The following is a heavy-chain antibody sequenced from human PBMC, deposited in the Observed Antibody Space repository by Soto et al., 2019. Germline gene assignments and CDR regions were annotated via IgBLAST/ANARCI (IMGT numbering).Heavy chain of an antibody. Sequence: QPGGSLRLSCAASGITVSGNYMAWVRQAPGKGLEWVSLIYSGGSTFYTDSVRGRFIISRDNSKNTLYLQMNSLRAEDTAMYYCARVPHRFRSSSNYIWGQGTLVTVSS. CDR2: IYSGGST. D-gene: IGHD6-6*01. CDR3: ARVPHRFRSSSNYI. CDR1: GITVSGNY. J-gene: IGHJ4*02. V-gene: IGHV3-53*01.